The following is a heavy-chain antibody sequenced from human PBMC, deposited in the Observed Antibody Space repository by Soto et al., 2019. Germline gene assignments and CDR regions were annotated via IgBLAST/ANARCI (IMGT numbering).Heavy chain of an antibody. CDR1: GYSVSSNSAA. CDR3: ARDRLGDGYNDY. Sequence: SQNLSLTCAISGYSVSSNSAAWIWIIQSPSRGLEWLGRTYYRSKWYNNYAVSVKSRITINPDTSKNQFSLQLNSVTPGDTAVYYCARDRLGDGYNDYWGQRTLVTGSS. D-gene: IGHD5-12*01. V-gene: IGHV6-1*01. J-gene: IGHJ4*02. CDR2: TYYRSKWYN.